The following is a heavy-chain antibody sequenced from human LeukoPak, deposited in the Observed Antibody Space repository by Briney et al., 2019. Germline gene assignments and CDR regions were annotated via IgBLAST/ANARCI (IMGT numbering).Heavy chain of an antibody. Sequence: GGSLRLSCAGSGFSFSSYSMSWVRQAPGTGLEWVSVISDRGSHTYYADSVKGRFTISRDNSKNTLYLQMNSLRAEDTAVYYCANTIPAAHDYWGQGTLVTVSS. D-gene: IGHD2-2*01. CDR1: GFSFSSYS. CDR2: ISDRGSHT. V-gene: IGHV3-23*01. CDR3: ANTIPAAHDY. J-gene: IGHJ4*02.